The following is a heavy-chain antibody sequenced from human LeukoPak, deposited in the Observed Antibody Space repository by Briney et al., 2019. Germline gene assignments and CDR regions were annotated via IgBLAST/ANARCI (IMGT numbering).Heavy chain of an antibody. Sequence: GGSLRLSCAASGFTFSSYEMNWVRQDPGKGLEWVSYISSSGSTIYYADSVKGRFTFSRDNAKNSLYLQMNSLRAEDTAVYYCARDPDYGDYGFDYWGRGTLVTVSS. J-gene: IGHJ4*02. CDR1: GFTFSSYE. V-gene: IGHV3-48*03. CDR3: ARDPDYGDYGFDY. D-gene: IGHD4-17*01. CDR2: ISSSGSTI.